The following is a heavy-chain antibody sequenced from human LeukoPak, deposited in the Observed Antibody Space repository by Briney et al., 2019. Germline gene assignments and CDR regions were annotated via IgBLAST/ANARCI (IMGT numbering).Heavy chain of an antibody. CDR3: ARVYYSNSYDYWYFDL. V-gene: IGHV4-59*01. CDR2: IYYSGST. J-gene: IGHJ2*01. D-gene: IGHD6-13*01. CDR1: GGSISSYY. Sequence: SETLSLTCTVSGGSISSYYWSWIRQPPGKGLEWIGYIYYSGSTNFNPSLNSRVTISVDTSKNQFSLKLSSVTAADTAVYYCARVYYSNSYDYWYFDLWGRGTLVTDSS.